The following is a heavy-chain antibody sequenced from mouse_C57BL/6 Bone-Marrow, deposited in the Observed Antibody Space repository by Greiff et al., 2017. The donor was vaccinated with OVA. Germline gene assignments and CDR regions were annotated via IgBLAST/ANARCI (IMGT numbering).Heavy chain of an antibody. CDR2: IRSKSNNYAT. V-gene: IGHV10-1*01. D-gene: IGHD1-1*01. CDR1: GFSFNTYA. CDR3: ALYYYGSSYAMDY. Sequence: EVKLMESGGGLVQPKGSLKLSCAASGFSFNTYAMNWVRQAPGKGLEWVARIRSKSNNYATYYADSVKDRFTISRDDSESMLYLQMNNLKTEDTAMYYCALYYYGSSYAMDYWGQGTSVTVSS. J-gene: IGHJ4*01.